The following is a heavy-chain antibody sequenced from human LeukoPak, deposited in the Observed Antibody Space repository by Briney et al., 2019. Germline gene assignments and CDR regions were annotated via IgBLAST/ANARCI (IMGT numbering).Heavy chain of an antibody. J-gene: IGHJ4*02. V-gene: IGHV4-34*01. CDR1: GGSFSGYY. CDR3: ARGIRITIFGVVIDYYFDY. Sequence: SETLSLTCAVYGGSFSGYYWSWIRQPPGKGLEWIGEINHSGSTNYNPSLKSRVTISVDTSKDQFSLKLSSVTAADTAVYYCARGIRITIFGVVIDYYFDYWGQGTLVTVSS. CDR2: INHSGST. D-gene: IGHD3-3*01.